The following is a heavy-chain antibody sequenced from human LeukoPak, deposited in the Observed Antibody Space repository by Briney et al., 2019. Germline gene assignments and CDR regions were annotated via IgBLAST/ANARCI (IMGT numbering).Heavy chain of an antibody. D-gene: IGHD3-22*01. J-gene: IGHJ4*02. CDR2: ISAYNGNT. Sequence: ASVKVSCKASGYTFTSYGISWVRQAPGQGLEWMGWISAYNGNTNYAQKLQGRVTMTTDTSTSTAYMELRSLRSDDTAVYYCARVSYYYDSSGPFYYFDYWGQGTLVTVSS. V-gene: IGHV1-18*01. CDR3: ARVSYYYDSSGPFYYFDY. CDR1: GYTFTSYG.